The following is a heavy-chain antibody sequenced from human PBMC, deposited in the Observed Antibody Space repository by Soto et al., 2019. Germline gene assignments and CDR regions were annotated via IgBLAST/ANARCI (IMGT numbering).Heavy chain of an antibody. D-gene: IGHD3-16*01. Sequence: QVQLVESGGGVVQPGRSLRLSCAASGFTFSTYGMHWVRQAPGKGLEWVAVISFDGNIKYYADSVKGRFTISRDSSKTTLFLQMDSLRAAYTAVYFCAKVSEGSMITFGGVIASWGQGTLVTVSS. CDR1: GFTFSTYG. CDR3: AKVSEGSMITFGGVIAS. CDR2: ISFDGNIK. J-gene: IGHJ5*01. V-gene: IGHV3-30*18.